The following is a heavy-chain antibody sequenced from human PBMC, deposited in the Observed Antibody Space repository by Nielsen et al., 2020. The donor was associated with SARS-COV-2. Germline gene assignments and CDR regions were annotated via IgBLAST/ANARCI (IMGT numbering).Heavy chain of an antibody. CDR1: GFTFSAHA. CDR2: VSGDVAHTT. CDR3: AKDIGDGYNYGYFDY. D-gene: IGHD5-24*01. Sequence: GGSLRLSCAASGFTFSAHAMIWVRQTAGKGLEWVSAVSGDVAHTTYYADSVKGRFTITRDNAKNSLYLQMNSLRAEDTALYYCAKDIGDGYNYGYFDYWGQGTLVTVSS. J-gene: IGHJ4*02. V-gene: IGHV3-23*01.